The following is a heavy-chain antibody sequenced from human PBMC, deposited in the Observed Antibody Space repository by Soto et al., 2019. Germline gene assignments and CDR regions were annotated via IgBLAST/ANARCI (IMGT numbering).Heavy chain of an antibody. D-gene: IGHD6-13*01. CDR1: GGSFSGYY. V-gene: IGHV4-34*01. CDR2: INHSGST. Sequence: QVQLQQWGAGLLKPSETLSLTCAVYGGSFSGYYWSWIRQPPGKGPECIGEINHSGSTNYNPSLKGRVTISVDTSKNQFSLKLSSVTAADTDVYYCARVLIAAAGRWFDPWGQGTLVTVSS. J-gene: IGHJ5*02. CDR3: ARVLIAAAGRWFDP.